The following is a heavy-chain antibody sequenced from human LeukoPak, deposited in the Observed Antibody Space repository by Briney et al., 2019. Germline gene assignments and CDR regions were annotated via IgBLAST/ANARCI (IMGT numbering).Heavy chain of an antibody. V-gene: IGHV4-59*12. CDR1: GGSISSYY. CDR2: MFHSGST. Sequence: SETLSLTCTVSGGSISSYYWSWIRQPPGKGLEWIASMFHSGSTYYNPSLKSRVTMSVDTSKNQFSLKLSSVTAADTAVYYCARGGYYGSGNDFRFDHWGQGTLVTVSS. D-gene: IGHD3-10*01. CDR3: ARGGYYGSGNDFRFDH. J-gene: IGHJ5*02.